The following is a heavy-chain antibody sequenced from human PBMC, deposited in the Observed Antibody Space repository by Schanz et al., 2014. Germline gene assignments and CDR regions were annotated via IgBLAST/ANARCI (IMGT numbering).Heavy chain of an antibody. CDR2: ISHSGGSK. Sequence: VQLVESGGGVVQPGRSLRLSCAAYGFTLSSYAMSWVRQAPGKGLEWVSSISHSGGSKYYADSVKGRFTISRDNSKNTLYLQMNSLRAEDTAVYYCAKQIHYDILTVTRNWGQGTLVTVSS. CDR3: AKQIHYDILTVTRN. J-gene: IGHJ4*02. CDR1: GFTLSSYA. V-gene: IGHV3-23*04. D-gene: IGHD3-9*01.